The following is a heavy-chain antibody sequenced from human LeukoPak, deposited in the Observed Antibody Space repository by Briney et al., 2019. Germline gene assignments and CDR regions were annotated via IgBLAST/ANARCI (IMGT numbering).Heavy chain of an antibody. CDR1: GFTFSNYI. CDR3: ARRAGGYSHPYDY. CDR2: ILENGSNQ. D-gene: IGHD4-23*01. V-gene: IGHV3-30*14. J-gene: IGHJ4*02. Sequence: GGSLRLSCAASGFTFSNYIMHWVRQAPGKGLDWVAVILENGSNQYYADSVKGRFTISRDNSKNTLYLQMNSLRAEDTAVYYCARRAGGYSHPYDYWGQGTLVTVSS.